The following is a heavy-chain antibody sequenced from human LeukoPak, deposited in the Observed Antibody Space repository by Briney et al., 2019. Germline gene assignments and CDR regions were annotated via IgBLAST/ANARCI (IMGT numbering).Heavy chain of an antibody. D-gene: IGHD3-10*01. CDR3: ARDTHYYGSGSPAFDL. CDR2: VSFSSATI. J-gene: IGHJ3*01. CDR1: GFTFSSYE. V-gene: IGHV3-48*03. Sequence: PGGSLRLSCAASGFTFSSYEMNWVRQAPGKGLEWVSYVSFSSATIHYADFVKGRFNISRGNAKNSLYPQFDRLRAEDTALYYCARDTHYYGSGSPAFDLWGRGTMVTVSS.